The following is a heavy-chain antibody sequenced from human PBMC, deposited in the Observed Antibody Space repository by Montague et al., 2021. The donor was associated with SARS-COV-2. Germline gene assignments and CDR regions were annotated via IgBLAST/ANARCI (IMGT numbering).Heavy chain of an antibody. J-gene: IGHJ4*02. CDR2: IHHTGII. CDR1: GASVSSINW. V-gene: IGHV4-4*02. D-gene: IGHD6-13*01. CDR3: ASHPVFQQLYS. Sequence: SETLSLTCAVSGASVSSINWWSWVRQLPGRGLEWIAEIHHTGIINFNPSLRSRGLISLDSSKNQFSLTLNSVTAADTATYYCASHPVFQQLYSWGQGTLVSVS.